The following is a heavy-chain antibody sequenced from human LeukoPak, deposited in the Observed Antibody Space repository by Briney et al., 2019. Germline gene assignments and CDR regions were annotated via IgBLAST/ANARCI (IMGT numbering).Heavy chain of an antibody. CDR3: AKLAKYFYGSETYYFFEH. CDR1: GFTFSSYS. V-gene: IGHV3-7*01. J-gene: IGHJ4*02. D-gene: IGHD3-10*01. CDR2: IKQDGTEK. Sequence: GGSLRLSCAASGFTFSSYSMNWVRQAPGKGLEWVANIKQDGTEKYYVDSVKGRFTISRDNAKNSLYLQMNSLRVEDTAVYYCAKLAKYFYGSETYYFFEHWGQGTPVTASS.